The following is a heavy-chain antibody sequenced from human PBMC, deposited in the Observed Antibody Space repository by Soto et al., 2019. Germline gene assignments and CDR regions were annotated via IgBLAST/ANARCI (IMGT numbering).Heavy chain of an antibody. V-gene: IGHV4-39*01. J-gene: IGHJ6*02. CDR3: ACIFSGGYGYGFYYYGMDV. CDR1: GNSINSSSSY. CDR2: IYYSGST. Sequence: SGTLSLTCPLPGNSINSSSSYWDWISQPPGMGLEWIGSIYYSGSTYYNPSLKSRVTISVDTSKNQFSLKLSSVTAADTAVYYCACIFSGGYGYGFYYYGMDVWGQGTTVT. D-gene: IGHD5-18*01.